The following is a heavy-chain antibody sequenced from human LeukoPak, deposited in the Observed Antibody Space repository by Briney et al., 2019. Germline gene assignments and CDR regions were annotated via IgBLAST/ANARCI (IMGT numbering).Heavy chain of an antibody. V-gene: IGHV4-59*01. Sequence: SETLSLTCTVSGGSISSYYWSWIRQPPGKGLEWIGYIYYSGSTNYNPSLKSRVTISVDTSKNQFSLKLSSVTAADTAVYYCARDPGYSYGFLNFNWFDPWGQGTLVTVSS. CDR2: IYYSGST. CDR3: ARDPGYSYGFLNFNWFDP. D-gene: IGHD5-18*01. J-gene: IGHJ5*02. CDR1: GGSISSYY.